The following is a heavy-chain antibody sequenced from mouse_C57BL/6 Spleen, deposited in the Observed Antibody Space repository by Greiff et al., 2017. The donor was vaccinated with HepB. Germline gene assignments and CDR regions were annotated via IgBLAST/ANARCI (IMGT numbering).Heavy chain of an antibody. CDR2: INPNNGGT. CDR3: ARGERKYEDGYPGDY. V-gene: IGHV1-22*01. D-gene: IGHD2-3*01. J-gene: IGHJ2*01. Sequence: EVQLQESGPELVKPGASVKMSCKASGYTFTDYNMHWVKQSHGKSLEWIGYINPNNGGTSYNQKFKGKATLTVNKSSSTAYMELRSLTSEDSAVYYCARGERKYEDGYPGDYWGQGTTLTVSS. CDR1: GYTFTDYN.